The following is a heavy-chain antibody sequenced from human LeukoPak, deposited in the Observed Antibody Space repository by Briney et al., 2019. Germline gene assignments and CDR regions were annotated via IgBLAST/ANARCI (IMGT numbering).Heavy chain of an antibody. V-gene: IGHV1-69*13. CDR2: IIPIFGTA. CDR1: GGTSSSYA. Sequence: SVRVSCKASGGTSSSYAISWVRQAPGQGLEWMGGIIPIFGTANYAQKFQGRVTITADESTSTAYMELSSLRSEDKAVYYCARDLLRGGDCWFDPWGQGTLVTVSS. J-gene: IGHJ5*02. CDR3: ARDLLRGGDCWFDP. D-gene: IGHD2-21*01.